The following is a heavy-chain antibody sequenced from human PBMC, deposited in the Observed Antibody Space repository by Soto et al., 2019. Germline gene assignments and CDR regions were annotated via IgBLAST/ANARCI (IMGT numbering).Heavy chain of an antibody. CDR2: INAYNGNT. D-gene: IGHD5-18*01. CDR3: ARDVGYGLIDY. J-gene: IGHJ4*02. V-gene: IGHV1-18*01. Sequence: QVQLVQSGAEVKKPGASVKVSCKASGYTFTSYGISWVRQAPGQGLEWMGWINAYNGNTNYAQKLQGRVTMTTATSTSTAYMERRSLRSDDTAVYCCARDVGYGLIDYWGQGTLVTVSS. CDR1: GYTFTSYG.